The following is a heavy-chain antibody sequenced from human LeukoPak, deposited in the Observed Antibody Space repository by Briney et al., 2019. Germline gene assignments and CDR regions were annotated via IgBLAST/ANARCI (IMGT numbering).Heavy chain of an antibody. D-gene: IGHD6-13*01. V-gene: IGHV3-30*02. J-gene: IGHJ4*02. CDR3: AKDRQNIAAARGYFDY. Sequence: SRDNSKNTLYLQMNSLRAEDTAVYYCAKDRQNIAAARGYFDYWGQGTLVTVSS.